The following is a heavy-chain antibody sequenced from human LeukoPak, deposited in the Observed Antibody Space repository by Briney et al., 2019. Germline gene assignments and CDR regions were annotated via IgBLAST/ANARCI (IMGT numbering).Heavy chain of an antibody. D-gene: IGHD2-2*01. Sequence: GGSLRLSCAASGFTFSGSAMSWVRQAPGKGLEWVSDISGGGVTTYYADSVRGRFTISRDNSKNTLYLQMNSLRDEDTAVYYCAVCLSRSSCYLFDYWGQGTLVTVSS. CDR2: ISGGGVTT. V-gene: IGHV3-23*01. J-gene: IGHJ4*02. CDR1: GFTFSGSA. CDR3: AVCLSRSSCYLFDY.